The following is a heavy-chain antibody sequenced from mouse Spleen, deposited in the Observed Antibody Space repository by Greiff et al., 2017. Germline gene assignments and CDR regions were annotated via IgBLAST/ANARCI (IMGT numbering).Heavy chain of an antibody. CDR3: ARSSNWEFAY. V-gene: IGHV7-3*01. CDR2: IRNKANGYTT. CDR1: GFTFTDYY. J-gene: IGHJ3*01. D-gene: IGHD4-1*01. Sequence: EVQRVESGGGLVQPGGSLSLSCAASGFTFTDYYMSWVRQPPGKALEWLGFIRNKANGYTTEYSASVKGRFTISRDNSQSILYLQMNALRAEDSATYYCARSSNWEFAYWGQGTLVTVSA.